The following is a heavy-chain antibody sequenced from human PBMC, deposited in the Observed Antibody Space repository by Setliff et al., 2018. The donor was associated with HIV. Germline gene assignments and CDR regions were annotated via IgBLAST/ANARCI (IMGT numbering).Heavy chain of an antibody. CDR2: ISAYNGNT. V-gene: IGHV1-18*01. CDR3: ASRKSVGVPDYGGNSEDY. CDR1: GYTFTSYG. D-gene: IGHD4-17*01. Sequence: ASVKVSCKASGYTFTSYGISWVRQAPGQGLEWMGWISAYNGNTNYAQKLQGRVTITADESTSTAYMELSSLRSEDTAVYYCASRKSVGVPDYGGNSEDYWGQGTLVTVSS. J-gene: IGHJ4*02.